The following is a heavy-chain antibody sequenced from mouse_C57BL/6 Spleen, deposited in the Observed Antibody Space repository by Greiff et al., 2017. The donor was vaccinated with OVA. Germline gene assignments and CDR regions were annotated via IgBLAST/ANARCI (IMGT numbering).Heavy chain of an antibody. CDR2: IYPSDSET. V-gene: IGHV1-61*01. CDR3: ASQFRLRRLAY. D-gene: IGHD2-4*01. J-gene: IGHJ3*01. Sequence: QVQLQQPGAELVRPGSSVKLSCKASGYTFTSYWMDWVKQRPGQGLEWIGNIYPSDSETHYNQKFKDKATLTADKSSSTAYMQLSSLTSEDSAVYFCASQFRLRRLAYWGQGTLVTVSA. CDR1: GYTFTSYW.